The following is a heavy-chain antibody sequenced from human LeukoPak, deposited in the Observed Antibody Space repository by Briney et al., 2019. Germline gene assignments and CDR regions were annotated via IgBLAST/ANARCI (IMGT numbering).Heavy chain of an antibody. J-gene: IGHJ4*02. Sequence: GGSLRLSCAASGFTVSSNYMSWVRQAPGKGLEWVSLIYSGGSTYYADSVKGRFTISRDNSKNTLYLQMNSLRAEDTAVYYCARESLIAAAGTFDYWGQGTLVTVSS. V-gene: IGHV3-53*05. CDR2: IYSGGST. CDR1: GFTVSSNY. D-gene: IGHD6-13*01. CDR3: ARESLIAAAGTFDY.